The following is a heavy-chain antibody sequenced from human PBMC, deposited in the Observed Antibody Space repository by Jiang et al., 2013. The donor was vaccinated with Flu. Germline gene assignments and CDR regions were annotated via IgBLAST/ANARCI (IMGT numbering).Heavy chain of an antibody. CDR3: ARPLYDSSGYYHDAFDI. Sequence: DVQLVESGGGLVKPGGSLRLSCAASGFTFSSYSMNWVRQAPGKGLEWVSSISSSSSYIYYADSVKGRFTISRDNAKNSLYLQMNSLRAEDTAVYYCARPLYDSSGYYHDAFDIWGQGTMVTVSS. CDR1: GFTFSSYS. D-gene: IGHD3-22*01. CDR2: ISSSSSYI. J-gene: IGHJ3*02. V-gene: IGHV3-21*01.